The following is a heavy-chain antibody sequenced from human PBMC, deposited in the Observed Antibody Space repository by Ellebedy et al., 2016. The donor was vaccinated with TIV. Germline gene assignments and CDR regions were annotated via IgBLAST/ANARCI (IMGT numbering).Heavy chain of an antibody. Sequence: AASVKVSCKASGYPFTGSSLHWVLQAPVQGLEWMGWINPNIGVTNYAQKFQGWVTMTRDTSISTAYMELSRLRSDATEVYYCVRDGAMPYDYWGQGTLVTVSS. D-gene: IGHD2-2*01. J-gene: IGHJ4*02. CDR1: GYPFTGSS. CDR2: INPNIGVT. V-gene: IGHV1-2*04. CDR3: VRDGAMPYDY.